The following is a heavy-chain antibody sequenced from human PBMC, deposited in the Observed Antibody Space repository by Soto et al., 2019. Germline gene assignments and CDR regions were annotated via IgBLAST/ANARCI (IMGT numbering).Heavy chain of an antibody. CDR2: INSGGST. CDR3: AKGLATYYYYGMDV. V-gene: IGHV3-23*01. Sequence: GASVKVSCKASGYTFTSYAMHWVRQAPGQRLEWVSGINSGGSTYYADSVKGRFSISRDNSKNTTYLQMNSLRAEDTAVYYCAKGLATYYYYGMDVWGQGTTVTVSS. J-gene: IGHJ6*02. CDR1: GYTFTSYA. D-gene: IGHD3-3*02.